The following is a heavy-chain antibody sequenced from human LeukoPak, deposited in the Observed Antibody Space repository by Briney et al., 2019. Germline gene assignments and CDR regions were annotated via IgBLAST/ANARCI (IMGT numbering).Heavy chain of an antibody. D-gene: IGHD3-10*01. J-gene: IGHJ4*03. V-gene: IGHV3-48*03. Sequence: PGGSLRLSCATSGFTFSKYEMNWVRRAPGKGLEWFSYISSGGSNMYYSDSVKGRFTISRDNAKNSLYLQMNSLRAEDTAVYYCAREGNYYGSESYYNGIPYFDYWGQGTTVTVSS. CDR2: ISSGGSNM. CDR1: GFTFSKYE. CDR3: AREGNYYGSESYYNGIPYFDY.